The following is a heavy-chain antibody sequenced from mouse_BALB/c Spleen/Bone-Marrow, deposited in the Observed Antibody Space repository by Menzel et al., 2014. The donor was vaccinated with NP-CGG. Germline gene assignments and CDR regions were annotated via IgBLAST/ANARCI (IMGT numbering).Heavy chain of an antibody. V-gene: IGHV1-9*01. J-gene: IGHJ4*01. CDR1: GYTFSSYW. Sequence: QVQLQQSGAELMKPGASVKISCKATGYTFSSYWIEWVKQRPGHGLEWIGEILPGSGSTDYNEKFKGKATFTADTSSNTAYIQLSGLTSEDSAVYYCASRYDAMDYWGQGTSVTVSS. CDR3: ASRYDAMDY. CDR2: ILPGSGST.